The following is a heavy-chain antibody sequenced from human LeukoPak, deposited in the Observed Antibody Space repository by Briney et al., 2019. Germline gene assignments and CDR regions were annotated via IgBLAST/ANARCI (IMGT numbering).Heavy chain of an antibody. J-gene: IGHJ6*02. V-gene: IGHV4-61*02. D-gene: IGHD3-16*01. Sequence: PSQTLSLTCTVSGGSISSGSYYWSWIRQPAGKGLEWIGRIYTSGSTNYNPYLKSRVTISVDTSKNQFSLKLSSVTAADTAVYYCARGFTAQDHYYYGMDVWGQGTTVTVSS. CDR1: GGSISSGSYY. CDR3: ARGFTAQDHYYYGMDV. CDR2: IYTSGST.